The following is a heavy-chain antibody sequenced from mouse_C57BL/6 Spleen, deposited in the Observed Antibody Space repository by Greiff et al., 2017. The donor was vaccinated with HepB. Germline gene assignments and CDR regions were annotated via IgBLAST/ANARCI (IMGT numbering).Heavy chain of an antibody. Sequence: QVQLQQPGAELVRPGSSVKLSCKASGYTFTSYWMHWVKQRPIQGLEWIGNIDPSDSETHYNQKFKDKATLTVDKSSSTAYMQLSSLTSEDSAVYYCAGSPNYYGSSSYAMDYWGQGTSVTVSS. CDR1: GYTFTSYW. D-gene: IGHD1-1*01. J-gene: IGHJ4*01. CDR3: AGSPNYYGSSSYAMDY. CDR2: IDPSDSET. V-gene: IGHV1-52*01.